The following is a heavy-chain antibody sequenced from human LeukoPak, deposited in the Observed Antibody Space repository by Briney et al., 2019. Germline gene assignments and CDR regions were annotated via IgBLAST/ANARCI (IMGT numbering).Heavy chain of an antibody. V-gene: IGHV4-31*03. Sequence: SETLSLTCTVSGGSISSGGYYWSWIRQHPGKGLEWIGYIYYSGSTYYNPSLKSRVTISVDTSKNQFSLKLSSVTAADTAVYYCARANGILTGCNYFDYWGQGTLVTVSS. D-gene: IGHD3-9*01. J-gene: IGHJ4*02. CDR3: ARANGILTGCNYFDY. CDR2: IYYSGST. CDR1: GGSISSGGYY.